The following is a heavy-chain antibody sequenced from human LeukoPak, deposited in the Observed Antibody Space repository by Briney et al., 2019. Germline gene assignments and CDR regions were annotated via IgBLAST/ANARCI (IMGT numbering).Heavy chain of an antibody. V-gene: IGHV1-2*02. D-gene: IGHD6-13*01. J-gene: IGHJ4*02. Sequence: ASVKVCFKAAGYTFTFYDMLWMRQAPGQGLEWMGWLNPNSGDTNYAQKFQGRVTMTRDTSITTAYMELSRLTSDDTAVYFCARETSVIAAADFWGQGTLVTVSS. CDR2: LNPNSGDT. CDR3: ARETSVIAAADF. CDR1: GYTFTFYD.